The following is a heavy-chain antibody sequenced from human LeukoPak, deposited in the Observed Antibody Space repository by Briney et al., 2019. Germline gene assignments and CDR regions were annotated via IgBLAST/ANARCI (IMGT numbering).Heavy chain of an antibody. CDR3: ARTLSIAAAVSYYYMDV. V-gene: IGHV4-39*07. CDR1: GGSISSSSYY. CDR2: IYYSGST. D-gene: IGHD6-13*01. J-gene: IGHJ6*03. Sequence: SETLSLTCTVSGGSISSSSYYWGWIRQPPGKGLEWIGSIYYSGSTYYNPSLKSRVTISVDTSKNQFSLKLSSVTAADTAVYYCARTLSIAAAVSYYYMDVWGKGTTVTVSS.